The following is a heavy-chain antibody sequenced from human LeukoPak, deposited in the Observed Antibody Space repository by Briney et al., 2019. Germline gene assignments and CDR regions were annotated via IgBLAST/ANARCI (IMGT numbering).Heavy chain of an antibody. CDR2: INHNAEMI. J-gene: IGHJ4*02. V-gene: IGHV3-48*02. CDR3: ARDHDWAFDL. Sequence: PGGSLRLSCAASGFTFNDYGMSWVRHAPGKGLEWIAYINHNAEMIFYPDFVKGRFTISRDNAKSSLYLQMNALRYEDTAIYYCARDHDWAFDLWGQGTLVTVSS. D-gene: IGHD3-9*01. CDR1: GFTFNDYG.